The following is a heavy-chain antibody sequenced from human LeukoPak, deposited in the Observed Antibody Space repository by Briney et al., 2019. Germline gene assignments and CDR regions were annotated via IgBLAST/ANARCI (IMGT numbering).Heavy chain of an antibody. CDR2: IVVGSGHT. CDR1: GYTFTSST. J-gene: IGHJ4*02. CDR3: AREEIAVAGTVFDY. D-gene: IGHD6-19*01. V-gene: IGHV1-58*02. Sequence: GTSVKVSCKASGYTFTSSTIQWVRQARGQRLEWIGWIVVGSGHTNYAQKFQERVTITRDMSTNTSYMELSSLRSEDTAVYYCAREEIAVAGTVFDYWGQGTLVTVSS.